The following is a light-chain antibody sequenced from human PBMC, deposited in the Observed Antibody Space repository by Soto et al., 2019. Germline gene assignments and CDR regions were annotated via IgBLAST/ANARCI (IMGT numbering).Light chain of an antibody. CDR3: QSYDLSLDVVL. CDR2: GNT. J-gene: IGLJ2*01. CDR1: SSNIGAGYD. Sequence: QSVLTQPPSVSGAPGQRATISCTGSSSNIGAGYDVHWYQQLPGAAPKLLITGNTNRPSGVPDRFSGSKSGTSASLAITGLQAEDEADYYCQSYDLSLDVVLFGGETKLTVL. V-gene: IGLV1-40*01.